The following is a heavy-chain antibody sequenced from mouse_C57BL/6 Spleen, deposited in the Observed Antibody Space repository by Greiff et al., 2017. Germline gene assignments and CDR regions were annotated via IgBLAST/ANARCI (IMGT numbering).Heavy chain of an antibody. CDR1: GFTFSSYA. D-gene: IGHD2-3*01. CDR2: ISSGGDYI. Sequence: EVNLVESGEGLVKPGGSLKLSCAASGFTFSSYAMSWVRQTPEKRLEWVAYISSGGDYIYYADTMKGRFTISRDNARNTLYLQMSSLKSEDTAMYYCKRRDDGDYVDYYAMDYWGQGTSVTVSS. V-gene: IGHV5S21*01. J-gene: IGHJ4*01. CDR3: KRRDDGDYVDYYAMDY.